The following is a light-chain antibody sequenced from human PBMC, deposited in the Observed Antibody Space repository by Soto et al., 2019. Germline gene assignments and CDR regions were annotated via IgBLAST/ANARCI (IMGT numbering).Light chain of an antibody. J-gene: IGKJ5*01. V-gene: IGKV3D-15*01. CDR2: GAS. CDR3: QQYNNWPPIT. CDR1: QSVSSN. Sequence: EIVLMQSPGTLSLSPGERGTLSCRASQSVSSNLAWYQQKPGQAPRLLIYGASTRATGIPATFSGSGSGTEFTLTISSLQSEDFAVYYCQQYNNWPPITFGQGTRLEIK.